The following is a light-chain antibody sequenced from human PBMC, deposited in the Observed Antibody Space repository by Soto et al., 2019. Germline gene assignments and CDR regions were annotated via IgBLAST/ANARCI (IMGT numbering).Light chain of an antibody. CDR1: QSVSSSY. CDR3: QQYNSYSQNT. CDR2: GAS. Sequence: EIVLTQSPGTLSLSPGERATLSCRASQSVSSSYLAWYQQKPGQAPRLLIYGASSRATGIPDRFSGSGSGTDFTLTISSLQPDDFATYYCQQYNSYSQNTFGQGTKVDIK. V-gene: IGKV3-20*01. J-gene: IGKJ1*01.